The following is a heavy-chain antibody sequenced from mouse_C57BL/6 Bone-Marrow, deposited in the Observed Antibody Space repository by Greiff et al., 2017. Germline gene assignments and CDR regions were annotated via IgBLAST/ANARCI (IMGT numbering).Heavy chain of an antibody. CDR2: IYPGDGDT. V-gene: IGHV1-82*01. J-gene: IGHJ3*01. CDR3: ARGDRFAY. CDR1: GYAFSSSW. Sequence: VKLQESGPELVKPGASVKISCKASGYAFSSSWMNWVKQRPGKGLEWIGRIYPGDGDTNYNGKFKGKATLTADKSSSTAYMQLSSLTSEDSAVYFCARGDRFAYWGQGTLVTVSA.